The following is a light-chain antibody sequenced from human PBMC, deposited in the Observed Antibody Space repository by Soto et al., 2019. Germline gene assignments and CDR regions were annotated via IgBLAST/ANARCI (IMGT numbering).Light chain of an antibody. CDR2: DVS. V-gene: IGLV2-14*01. J-gene: IGLJ1*01. CDR1: SSDVGAYNY. Sequence: QSALTQPASVSGSPGQSITISCTGTSSDVGAYNYVSWYQQHPGKAPKLMICDVSDRPSGVSNRFSGSKSGNTASLTISGLQAEDEADYYCSSYTSSSTLYVFGIGTKLTVL. CDR3: SSYTSSSTLYV.